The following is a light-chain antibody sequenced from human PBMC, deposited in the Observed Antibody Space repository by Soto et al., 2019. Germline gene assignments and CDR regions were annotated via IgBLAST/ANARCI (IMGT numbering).Light chain of an antibody. CDR1: QTVSSN. J-gene: IGKJ5*01. CDR3: QQYNNWPTT. Sequence: DIVLTQSPDTLSVSPGERATLSCRASQTVSSNLAWYQQKPGQAPRLLIYGASNRASDAPARFSGSGSVTEFALTISSLQSEDFAVYYCQQYNNWPTTFGQGTRLEIK. CDR2: GAS. V-gene: IGKV3D-15*01.